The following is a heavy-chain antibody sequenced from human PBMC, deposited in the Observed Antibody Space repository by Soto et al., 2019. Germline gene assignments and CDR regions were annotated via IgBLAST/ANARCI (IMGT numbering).Heavy chain of an antibody. V-gene: IGHV3-21*01. CDR3: ARRGDYYYGMDV. J-gene: IGHJ6*02. CDR2: TSSSSSYI. Sequence: GGSLRLSCAASGFTFSSYSMNWVRQAPGKGLEWVSSTSSSSSYIYYADSVKGRFTISRDNAKNSLYLQMNSLRAEDTAVYYCARRGDYYYGMDVWGQGTTVTVSS. CDR1: GFTFSSYS.